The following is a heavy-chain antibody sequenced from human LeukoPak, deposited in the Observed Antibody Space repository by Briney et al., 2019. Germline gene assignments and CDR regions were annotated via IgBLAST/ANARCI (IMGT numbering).Heavy chain of an antibody. CDR2: ISPYNGNR. V-gene: IGHV1-18*01. CDR3: ARGGKSALLYNGVDV. J-gene: IGHJ6*02. CDR1: GYTFNTYG. D-gene: IGHD3-10*01. Sequence: GASVKVSFKASGYTFNTYGISWVRQAPGQGLEWMGWISPYNGNRNFAQIFQDRDTMTTHTPTSTAYMELRSLRSDDTAVYYCARGGKSALLYNGVDVWGQGTTVIVSS.